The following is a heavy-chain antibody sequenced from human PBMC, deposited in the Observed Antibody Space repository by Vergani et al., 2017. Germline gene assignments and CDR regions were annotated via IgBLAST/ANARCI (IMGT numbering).Heavy chain of an antibody. CDR1: DGSINSRSYY. Sequence: QLLLQDSGPGQVKPSETLSLTCGVSDGSINSRSYYWAWIRQPPGKGLEWIGMVFYSGTTYYNPSLKSRVTIFLDTSKSQFSLKVTSVTAADTAVYFCARGKYNSGDYYYYYGLDVWGQGTTATVSS. CDR3: ARGKYNSGDYYYYYGLDV. D-gene: IGHD3-22*01. J-gene: IGHJ6*02. V-gene: IGHV4-39*01. CDR2: VFYSGTT.